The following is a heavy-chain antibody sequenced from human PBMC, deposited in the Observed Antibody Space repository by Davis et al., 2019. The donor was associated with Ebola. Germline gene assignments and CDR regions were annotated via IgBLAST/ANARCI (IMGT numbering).Heavy chain of an antibody. CDR3: TSAQPDY. CDR2: IRSKANSYAT. V-gene: IGHV3-73*01. D-gene: IGHD1-14*01. J-gene: IGHJ4*02. CDR1: GFTFSDHY. Sequence: GGSLRLSCAASGFTFSDHYMDWVRQASGKGLAWVGRIRSKANSYATAYAASVKGRFTISRDDSKNTAYLQMNSLKTEDTAVYYCTSAQPDYWGQGTLVTVSS.